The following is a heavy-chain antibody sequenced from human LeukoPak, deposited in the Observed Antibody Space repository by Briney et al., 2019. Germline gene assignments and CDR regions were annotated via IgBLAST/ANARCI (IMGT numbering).Heavy chain of an antibody. D-gene: IGHD2-15*01. CDR3: ARDGGRRAFDI. V-gene: IGHV3-21*01. CDR1: RSSFSSYS. J-gene: IGHJ3*02. Sequence: GRSLRLSSPASRSSFSSYSMNWVRQAPGKGLEWVPSISSSRSYIYYADSVKGRFTISRDNAKNSLYLQMNSLRAEDTAVYYCARDGGRRAFDIWGQGTMVTASS. CDR2: ISSSRSYI.